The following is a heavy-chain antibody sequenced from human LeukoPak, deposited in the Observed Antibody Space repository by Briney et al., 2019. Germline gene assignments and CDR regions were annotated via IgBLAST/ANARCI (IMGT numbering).Heavy chain of an antibody. V-gene: IGHV1-46*01. CDR1: GYTFTSYY. CDR3: ARDLGYCSSTSCYNYYYYGMDV. D-gene: IGHD2-2*02. J-gene: IGHJ6*02. Sequence: ASVKVSCKASGYTFTSYYMHWVRQAPGQGLEWMGIINPSGGSTSYAQKFQGRVTMTRDTSTSTVYMELSSLRSEDTAVYYCARDLGYCSSTSCYNYYYYGMDVWGQGTTVTVSS. CDR2: INPSGGST.